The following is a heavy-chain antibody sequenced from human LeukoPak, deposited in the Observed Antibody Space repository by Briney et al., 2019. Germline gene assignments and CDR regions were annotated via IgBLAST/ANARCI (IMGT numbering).Heavy chain of an antibody. D-gene: IGHD3-9*01. CDR1: GGSFSGYY. J-gene: IGHJ5*02. Sequence: SETLSLTCAVYGGSFSGYYWSWIRQPPGKGLEWIGEINHSGSTNYNPSLKSRVSMSVDTSKNQFSLKLSSVTAADTAVYYCARRPRLGLRYFDWLPGGWFDPWGQGTLVTVSS. CDR3: ARRPRLGLRYFDWLPGGWFDP. V-gene: IGHV4-34*01. CDR2: INHSGST.